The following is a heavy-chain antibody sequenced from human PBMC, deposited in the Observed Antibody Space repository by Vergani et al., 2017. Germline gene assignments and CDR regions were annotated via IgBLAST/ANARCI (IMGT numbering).Heavy chain of an antibody. CDR3: ARSNGDYGLVFDY. V-gene: IGHV4-31*03. Sequence: QVQLQESCPGLVKPSQTLSLTCTVSGGSISSGGYYWSWIRQHPGKGLEGIGYIYYSGSTYYNPSLKSRVTISVDTSKNQFSLKLSSVTAADTAVYYCARSNGDYGLVFDYWGQGTLVTVSS. J-gene: IGHJ4*02. D-gene: IGHD2-8*01. CDR2: IYYSGST. CDR1: GGSISSGGYY.